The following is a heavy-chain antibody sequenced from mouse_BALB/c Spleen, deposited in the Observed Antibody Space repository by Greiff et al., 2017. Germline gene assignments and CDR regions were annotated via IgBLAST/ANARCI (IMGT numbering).Heavy chain of an antibody. CDR2: IYPGDGDT. Sequence: LQESGAELVRPGSSVKISCKASGYAFSSYWMNWVKQRPGQGLEWIGQIYPGDGDTNYNGKFKGKATLTADKSSSTAYMQLSSLTSEDSAVYFCARGGVRYYFDYWGQGTTLTVSS. CDR1: GYAFSSYW. D-gene: IGHD1-1*01. CDR3: ARGGVRYYFDY. V-gene: IGHV1-80*01. J-gene: IGHJ2*01.